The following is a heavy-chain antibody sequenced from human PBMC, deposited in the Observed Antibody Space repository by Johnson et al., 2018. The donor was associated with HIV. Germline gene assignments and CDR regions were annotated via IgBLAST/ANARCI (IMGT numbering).Heavy chain of an antibody. Sequence: EKLVESGGGVVRPGGSLRLSCAASGFRFDDYGMTWVRQAPGKRLAWVSGISWNSGTIGYADSVKGRFTISRDNAKNSLFLQMNNLRTEDTAVYYCARWGRWERGDACDIWGQGTMVNVYS. CDR1: GFRFDDYG. CDR3: ARWGRWERGDACDI. D-gene: IGHD1-26*01. CDR2: ISWNSGTI. V-gene: IGHV3-20*04. J-gene: IGHJ3*02.